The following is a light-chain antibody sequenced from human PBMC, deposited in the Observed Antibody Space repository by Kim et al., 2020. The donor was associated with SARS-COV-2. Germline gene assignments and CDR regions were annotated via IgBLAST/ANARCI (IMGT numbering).Light chain of an antibody. Sequence: VALRQTVRITCQGDSLRSNCATWYQQKPVQAPIHVIYGKSNRHSGITDRFSGSSSGNTASLTITGTQAGDEADYYCNSRDSNDNVVFGGGTKLTVL. CDR3: NSRDSNDNVV. V-gene: IGLV3-19*01. J-gene: IGLJ2*01. CDR1: SLRSNC. CDR2: GKS.